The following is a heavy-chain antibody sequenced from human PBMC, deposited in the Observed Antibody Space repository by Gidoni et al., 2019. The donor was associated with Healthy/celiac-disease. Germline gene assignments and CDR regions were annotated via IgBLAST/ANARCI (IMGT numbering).Heavy chain of an antibody. CDR3: ARGTIYGSYWYFDL. CDR2: INPSGGST. V-gene: IGHV1-46*01. Sequence: QVQLVQSGAEVKKPGASVKVSCKASGYTFTSYFMHWLRQAPGQGLEWMGIINPSGGSTTYTSASTVYMELSSLRSEDTAVYYCARGTIYGSYWYFDLWGRGTLVTVSS. D-gene: IGHD4-17*01. J-gene: IGHJ2*01. CDR1: GYTFTSYF.